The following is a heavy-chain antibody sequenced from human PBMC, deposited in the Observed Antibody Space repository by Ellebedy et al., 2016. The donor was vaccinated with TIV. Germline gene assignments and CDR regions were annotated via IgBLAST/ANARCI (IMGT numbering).Heavy chain of an antibody. CDR2: ISSSTSSI. J-gene: IGHJ4*02. D-gene: IGHD1-26*01. CDR3: ARFYGSYCDY. V-gene: IGHV3-48*01. CDR1: GFSFSSYG. Sequence: GESLKISCAASGFSFSSYGMNWVRQTPGKGLEWVSYISSSTSSISYADSVKGRFTISRDKAKNSLYLQMNSLRAEDTAVYYCARFYGSYCDYWGQGTLVTVSS.